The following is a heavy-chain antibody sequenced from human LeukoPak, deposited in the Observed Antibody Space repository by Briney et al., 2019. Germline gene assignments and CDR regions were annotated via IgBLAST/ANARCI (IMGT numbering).Heavy chain of an antibody. CDR1: GGTFSSYA. D-gene: IGHD6-19*01. CDR3: ARDRKRYSSGWYGAFDI. CDR2: IIPIFGTA. V-gene: IGHV1-69*13. J-gene: IGHJ3*02. Sequence: ASVKVSCKASGGTFSSYAISWVRQAPGQGLEWMGGIIPIFGTANYAQKFQGRVTITADESTSTAYMELSSLRSEDTAVYYCARDRKRYSSGWYGAFDIWGQGTMVTVSS.